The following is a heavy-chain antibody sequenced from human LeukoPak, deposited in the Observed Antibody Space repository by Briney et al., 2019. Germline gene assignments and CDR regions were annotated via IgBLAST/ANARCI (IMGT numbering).Heavy chain of an antibody. CDR3: ARGPPTAQYFQH. D-gene: IGHD1-1*01. CDR1: GYTFTSYD. Sequence: SVKVSCKASGYTFTSYDINWVRQATGQGLEWMGWMNPNSGNTGYAQKFQGRVTMTRNTSISTAYMELSSLRSEDTAVYYCARGPPTAQYFQHWGQGTLVTVSS. J-gene: IGHJ1*01. V-gene: IGHV1-8*01. CDR2: MNPNSGNT.